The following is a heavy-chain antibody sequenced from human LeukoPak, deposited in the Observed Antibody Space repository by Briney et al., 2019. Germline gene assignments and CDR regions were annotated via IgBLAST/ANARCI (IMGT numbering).Heavy chain of an antibody. J-gene: IGHJ4*02. Sequence: SETLSLTCTVSGGSISIGDYYWSWIRQPPGKGLEWIGYIYYSGSTYYNPSLKSRVTISVDTSKNQFSLKLSSVTAADTAVYYCARVRISYGYGYWGQGTLVTVSS. V-gene: IGHV4-30-4*01. CDR2: IYYSGST. CDR1: GGSISIGDYY. CDR3: ARVRISYGYGY. D-gene: IGHD5-18*01.